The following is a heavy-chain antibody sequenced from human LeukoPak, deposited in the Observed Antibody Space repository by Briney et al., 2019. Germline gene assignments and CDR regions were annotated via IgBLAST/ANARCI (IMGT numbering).Heavy chain of an antibody. D-gene: IGHD2-8*01. J-gene: IGHJ5*02. CDR3: ARESVYGRRFDP. CDR2: INAGDGNT. CDR1: GYTFTSCA. Sequence: ASVKVSCKASGYTFTSCAVHWVRQAPGQRVEWVGWINAGDGNTKYSQKFQGRVTITRDTSASTVYMELSSLKSEDTAVYYCARESVYGRRFDPWGQGTLVTVSS. V-gene: IGHV1-3*01.